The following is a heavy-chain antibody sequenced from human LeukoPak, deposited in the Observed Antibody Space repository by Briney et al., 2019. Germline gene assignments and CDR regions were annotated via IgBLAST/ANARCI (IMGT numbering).Heavy chain of an antibody. V-gene: IGHV1-18*01. D-gene: IGHD3-22*01. CDR1: GYTFTSYG. Sequence: GASVTVSCKASGYTFTSYGISWVRQAPGQGLEWMGWISAYNRNTNYAQKLQGRVTMTTDTSTSTAYMELRSLRSDDTAVYYCARIGGYYYDSSGYYSSSYYFDYWGQGTLVTVSS. J-gene: IGHJ4*02. CDR3: ARIGGYYYDSSGYYSSSYYFDY. CDR2: ISAYNRNT.